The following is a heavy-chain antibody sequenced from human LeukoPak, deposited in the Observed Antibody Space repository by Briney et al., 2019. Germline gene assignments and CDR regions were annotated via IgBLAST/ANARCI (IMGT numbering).Heavy chain of an antibody. J-gene: IGHJ4*02. CDR3: ARERGIVGMVRGVKYPYYFDY. Sequence: QPGGSLRLSCAASGFSLSSYAMHWVRQAPGKGLEWVANIKQDGSEKYYVDSVKGRFTISRDNAKNSLYLQMNSLRAEDTAVYYCARERGIVGMVRGVKYPYYFDYWGQGTLVTVSS. CDR1: GFSLSSYA. CDR2: IKQDGSEK. V-gene: IGHV3-7*01. D-gene: IGHD3-10*01.